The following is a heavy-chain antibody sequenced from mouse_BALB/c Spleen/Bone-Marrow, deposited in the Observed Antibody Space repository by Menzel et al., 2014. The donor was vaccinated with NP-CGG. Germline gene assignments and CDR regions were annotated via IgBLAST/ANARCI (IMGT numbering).Heavy chain of an antibody. V-gene: IGHV1-69*02. Sequence: VKLQESGAELVRPGASVKLSCKAPGYIFTSYWINWVKQRPGQGLEWIGNIYPSDSYTNYNQKFKDKATLTVDKSSSTAYMQLSSPTSEDSAVYYCTRWKLLYSMDYWGQGTSVTVSS. J-gene: IGHJ4*01. CDR3: TRWKLLYSMDY. CDR1: GYIFTSYW. CDR2: IYPSDSYT.